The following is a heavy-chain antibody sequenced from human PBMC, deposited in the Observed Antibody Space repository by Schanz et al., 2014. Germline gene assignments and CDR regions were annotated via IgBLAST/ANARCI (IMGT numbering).Heavy chain of an antibody. CDR2: ISGSGGST. D-gene: IGHD1-1*01. Sequence: VQLLQFGGGLVRPGGSLRLSCAASGFTFSSYSMNWVRQAPGKGLEWVSGISGSGGSTYYADSVEGLFTISRDYSKTTLSLQMNSLRAGDTAVYYCTRGTDWNLRYWGQGALVTVSS. J-gene: IGHJ4*02. CDR3: TRGTDWNLRY. V-gene: IGHV3-23*01. CDR1: GFTFSSYS.